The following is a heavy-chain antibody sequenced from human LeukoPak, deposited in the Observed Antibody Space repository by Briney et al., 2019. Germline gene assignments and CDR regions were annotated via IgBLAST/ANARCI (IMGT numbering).Heavy chain of an antibody. CDR3: ARDPVWGSA. V-gene: IGHV6-1*01. D-gene: IGHD7-27*01. CDR2: TYYWSKWNY. CDR1: GDSVSSKSAA. Sequence: SQTLSLTCAISGDSVSSKSAAWNWLRKSPSRGLEWLGRTYYWSKWNYEYAASVKSRITIRPDTSKNQFSLQLTSVTPEDTAVYYCARDPVWGSAWGQGTLVTVSS. J-gene: IGHJ5*02.